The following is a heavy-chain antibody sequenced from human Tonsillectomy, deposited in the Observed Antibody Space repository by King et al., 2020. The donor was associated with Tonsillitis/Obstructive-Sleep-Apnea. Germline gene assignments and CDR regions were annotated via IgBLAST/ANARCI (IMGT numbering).Heavy chain of an antibody. CDR3: AKDGGSGWYGYYYYYMDV. V-gene: IGHV3-43*02. CDR2: ISGDGGST. CDR1: GFTFDDYA. Sequence: VQLVESGGGVVQPGGSLRLSCAASGFTFDDYAMHWVRQAPGKGLEWVSLISGDGGSTYYADSVKGRFTISRDNSKNSLYLQMNSLRTEDTALYYCAKDGGSGWYGYYYYYMDVWGKGTTVTVSS. J-gene: IGHJ6*03. D-gene: IGHD6-19*01.